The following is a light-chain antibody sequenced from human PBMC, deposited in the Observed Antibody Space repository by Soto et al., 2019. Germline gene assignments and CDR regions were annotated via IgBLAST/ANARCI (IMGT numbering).Light chain of an antibody. CDR1: SSDVGGYNY. CDR3: SSYATGFKGV. Sequence: HSVLTQPPGESVSPGQSITISCTGTSSDVGGYNYVSWYQQHPGKAPKVIIYEVNKRPSGVPDRFSGSKSGNTTSLTVSGLQAEDEADYYCSSYATGFKGVFGTGTKVTVL. J-gene: IGLJ1*01. CDR2: EVN. V-gene: IGLV2-8*01.